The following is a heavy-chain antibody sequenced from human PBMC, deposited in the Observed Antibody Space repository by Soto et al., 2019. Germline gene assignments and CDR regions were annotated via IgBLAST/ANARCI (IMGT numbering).Heavy chain of an antibody. CDR3: AADTGNYDFWSGYYAHPSAFDI. CDR2: IVVDSGNT. Sequence: ASVKVSCKASGFTFTSSAVQWVRQARGQRLGWIGWIVVDSGNTNYAQKFQERVTITRDMSTSTAYMELSSLRSEDTAVYYCAADTGNYDFWSGYYAHPSAFDIWGQGTMVTVSS. V-gene: IGHV1-58*01. J-gene: IGHJ3*02. D-gene: IGHD3-3*01. CDR1: GFTFTSSA.